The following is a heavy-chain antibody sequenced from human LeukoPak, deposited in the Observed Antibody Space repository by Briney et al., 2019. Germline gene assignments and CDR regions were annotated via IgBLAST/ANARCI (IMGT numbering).Heavy chain of an antibody. Sequence: SETLSLTCTVSGGSISSYYWSWIRQPPGKGLEWIGYIYYRSTNYNPSLKSRVTISVDRSKNQFSLNLSSVTAADTAVYYCARRTEYDGMDVWGQGTTVTVSS. V-gene: IGHV4-59*01. D-gene: IGHD2/OR15-2a*01. CDR1: GGSISSYY. J-gene: IGHJ6*02. CDR2: IYYRST. CDR3: ARRTEYDGMDV.